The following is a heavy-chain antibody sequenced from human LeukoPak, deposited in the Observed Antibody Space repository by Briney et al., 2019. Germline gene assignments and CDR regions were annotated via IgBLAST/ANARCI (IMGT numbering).Heavy chain of an antibody. CDR1: GGFISRNSFY. J-gene: IGHJ4*02. Sequence: PSETLSLTCTVSGGFISRNSFYWGWIRQPPGKGLEWIGSIYYSGTTYYNPSLKSRVTISVDTSKNQFSLKLSSVTAADTAVYYCVTYYYGSSAPKRNYWGQGILVTVSS. D-gene: IGHD3-22*01. CDR3: VTYYYGSSAPKRNY. V-gene: IGHV4-39*01. CDR2: IYYSGTT.